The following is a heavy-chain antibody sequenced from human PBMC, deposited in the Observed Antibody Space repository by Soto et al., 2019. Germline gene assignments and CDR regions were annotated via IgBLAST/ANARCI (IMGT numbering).Heavy chain of an antibody. J-gene: IGHJ4*02. D-gene: IGHD5-12*01. Sequence: VQLQEPGQGLVNLSRPLPLTCLFFGGSFSSGVNSWGWIRRHPGKGLEWIGYIYYSGSTYYNPSLKSRVTISVDTSKNQFSLKLSSVTAADTAVYYCARDAGEMATTNTRWGQGTLVTVSS. CDR3: ARDAGEMATTNTR. CDR2: IYYSGST. V-gene: IGHV4-31*03. CDR1: GGSFSSGVNS.